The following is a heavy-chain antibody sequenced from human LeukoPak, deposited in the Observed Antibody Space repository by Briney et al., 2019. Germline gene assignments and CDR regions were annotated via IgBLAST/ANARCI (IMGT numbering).Heavy chain of an antibody. V-gene: IGHV3-7*03. CDR2: IKPDGSEK. J-gene: IGHJ4*02. D-gene: IGHD4-17*01. CDR3: ARDPHRGGDYDY. CDR1: GFTFNNYW. Sequence: PGGSLRLSCAASGFTFNNYWMNWVRQAPGKGLERVANIKPDGSEKYYVDSVNGRFTISRDNAKNSLYLQMNSLRAEDTAVYYCARDPHRGGDYDYWGQGTLVTVSS.